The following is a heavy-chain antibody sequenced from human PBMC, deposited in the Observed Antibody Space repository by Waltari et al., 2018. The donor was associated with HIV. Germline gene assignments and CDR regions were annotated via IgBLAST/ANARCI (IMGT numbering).Heavy chain of an antibody. Sequence: EVQLVESGGGLVQPGGSLRLSCAASGFTFTNYWMHWVRQVPGKGLVWVSGVKSDGSATDYADSVKGRFTISRDNAKNTLYLQMNSLRAEDTAVYYCVRLTVDQYTNRDYWGQGTLVTVSS. CDR3: VRLTVDQYTNRDY. V-gene: IGHV3-74*01. D-gene: IGHD5-18*01. J-gene: IGHJ4*02. CDR1: GFTFTNYW. CDR2: VKSDGSAT.